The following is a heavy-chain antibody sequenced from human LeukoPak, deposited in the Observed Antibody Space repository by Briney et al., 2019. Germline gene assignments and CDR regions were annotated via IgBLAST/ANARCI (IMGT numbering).Heavy chain of an antibody. CDR1: GGSFSGYY. J-gene: IGHJ4*02. D-gene: IGHD2-21*02. V-gene: IGHV4-34*01. Sequence: SETLSLTCAIYGGSFSGYYWSWIRQPPGKGLEWIGEINHRGSTNYTPSLKSRVTISVDTSRNSFSLELSSVTAADTAVYYCARVGYCGGDCYPFDYWGQGTLTTISS. CDR2: INHRGST. CDR3: ARVGYCGGDCYPFDY.